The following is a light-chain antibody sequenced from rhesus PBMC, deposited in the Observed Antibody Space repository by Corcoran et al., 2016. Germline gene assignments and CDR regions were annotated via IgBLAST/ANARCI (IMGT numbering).Light chain of an antibody. CDR3: QPYSSRPYS. J-gene: IGKJ2*01. CDR2: KAS. Sequence: DIQMTQSPSSLSVSIGDTVTITCRASQGISSWLAWYQQKPGKAPKPLIYKASILQSGVPSRFSGIGSGTYFTLTISRMQSEYFATYYCQPYSSRPYSFGQGTKVEIK. CDR1: QGISSW. V-gene: IGKV1-22*01.